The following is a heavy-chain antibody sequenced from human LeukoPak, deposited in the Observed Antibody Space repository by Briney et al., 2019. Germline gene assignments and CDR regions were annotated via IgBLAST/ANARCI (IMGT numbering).Heavy chain of an antibody. CDR2: INAGNGNT. V-gene: IGHV1-3*01. CDR3: ARVVGYCSSTSCGGRYGMDV. CDR1: GYTFTSYA. J-gene: IGHJ6*02. Sequence: ASVKVSCKASGYTFTSYAMHWVRQAPGQRLEWMGWINAGNGNTKYSQKFQGRVTITRDTSASTAYMELSSLRSEDTAVYYCARVVGYCSSTSCGGRYGMDVWGQGTTVIVSS. D-gene: IGHD2-2*01.